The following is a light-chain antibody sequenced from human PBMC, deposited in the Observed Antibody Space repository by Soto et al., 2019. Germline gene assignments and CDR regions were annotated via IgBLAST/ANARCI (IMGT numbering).Light chain of an antibody. CDR3: QQRSNWPPRIP. J-gene: IGKJ5*01. CDR1: QSVSSY. Sequence: IVLKQSAAAVSLNTGERATLSCRASQSVSSYLAWYQQKPGQAPRLLIYDASNRATGIPARFSGSGSGTDFTLTISSLEPEDFAVYYCQQRSNWPPRIPFGQGTRLEIK. V-gene: IGKV3-11*01. CDR2: DAS.